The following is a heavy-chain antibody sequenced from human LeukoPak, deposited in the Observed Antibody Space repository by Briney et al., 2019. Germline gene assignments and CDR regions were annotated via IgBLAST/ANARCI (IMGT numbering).Heavy chain of an antibody. D-gene: IGHD6-19*01. V-gene: IGHV1-18*01. J-gene: IGHJ4*02. CDR3: ATKASNGWGTFDY. CDR1: GYTFTSYG. Sequence: ASVKVSCKASGYTFTSYGISWVRQAPGQGLEWMGWISAYNGNTNYAQKLQGRVTMTEDTSTDTAYMELSSLRSEDTAVYYCATKASNGWGTFDYWGQGTLVTVSS. CDR2: ISAYNGNT.